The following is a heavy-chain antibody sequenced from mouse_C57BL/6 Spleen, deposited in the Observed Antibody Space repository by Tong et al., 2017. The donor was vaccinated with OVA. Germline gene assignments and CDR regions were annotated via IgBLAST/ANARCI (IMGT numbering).Heavy chain of an antibody. CDR2: ISDGGSYT. Sequence: EVQLQESGGGLVKPGGSLKFSCAASGFTFSSYAMSWVRQTPEKRLEWVATISDGGSYTYYPDNVKGRFTISRDNAKNNLYLQMSHLKSEDTAMYYCAREGYWGQGTTLTVSS. J-gene: IGHJ2*01. CDR1: GFTFSSYA. V-gene: IGHV5-4*01. CDR3: AREGY.